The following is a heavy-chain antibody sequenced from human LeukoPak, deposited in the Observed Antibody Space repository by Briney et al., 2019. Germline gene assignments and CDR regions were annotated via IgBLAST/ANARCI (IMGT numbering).Heavy chain of an antibody. J-gene: IGHJ4*02. CDR2: ISSGSSYI. D-gene: IGHD1-1*01. Sequence: GGSLRLSCAASGFTFSSYSMNWVRQAPGKGLEWVSSISSGSSYIYYADSVKGRFTISRDNAKNSLYLQMNSLRAEDTAVYYCARAKTGTIDYWGQGTLVTVSS. V-gene: IGHV3-21*01. CDR1: GFTFSSYS. CDR3: ARAKTGTIDY.